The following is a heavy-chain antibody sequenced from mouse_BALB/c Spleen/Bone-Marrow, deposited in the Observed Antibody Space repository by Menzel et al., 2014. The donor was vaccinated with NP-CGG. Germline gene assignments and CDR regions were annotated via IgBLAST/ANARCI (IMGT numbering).Heavy chain of an antibody. Sequence: LQEAGGGLVQPGGSLKLSCTASGFDFSRYWMSWVRQAPGKGLQWIGEINPESSTINYTHSLKDKLIISRDSAKNTLCMQMNKVRSEDTARYYGARLTYNGLSDYWGQGTTLTVSS. CDR3: ARLTYNGLSDY. CDR1: GFDFSRYW. D-gene: IGHD1-3*01. CDR2: INPESSTI. V-gene: IGHV4-1*02. J-gene: IGHJ2*01.